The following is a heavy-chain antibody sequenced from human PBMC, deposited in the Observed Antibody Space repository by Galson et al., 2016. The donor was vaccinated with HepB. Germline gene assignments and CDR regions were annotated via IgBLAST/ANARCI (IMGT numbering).Heavy chain of an antibody. Sequence: QSGAEVTKPGESLRISCKASGYTFPNNNMHWVRQAPGQGLEWMGIIFDDGRPNRYAQKFQGRVTMTRDTSTSSVYMELSSLRSEDTAMYYCASEHDHTYWFDPWGQGTLVTVSS. V-gene: IGHV1-46*01. CDR3: ASEHDHTYWFDP. D-gene: IGHD1-14*01. CDR1: GYTFPNNN. CDR2: IFDDGRPN. J-gene: IGHJ5*02.